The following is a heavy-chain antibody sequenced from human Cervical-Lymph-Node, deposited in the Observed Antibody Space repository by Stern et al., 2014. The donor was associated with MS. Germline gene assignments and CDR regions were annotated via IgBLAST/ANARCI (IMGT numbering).Heavy chain of an antibody. CDR3: ITLPSMTMNDH. CDR1: GFAFSKFG. V-gene: IGHV3-74*02. D-gene: IGHD1-14*01. J-gene: IGHJ4*02. CDR2: ISNDGRST. Sequence: EDQLVESGGGLVQPGGSLRLSCAASGFAFSKFGMHWVRQTPGKGLVWVSHISNDGRSTNYAASVKGRFTISRDNAKNTLYLQMNSLGAEDTAVYYCITLPSMTMNDHWGQGTLVTVSS.